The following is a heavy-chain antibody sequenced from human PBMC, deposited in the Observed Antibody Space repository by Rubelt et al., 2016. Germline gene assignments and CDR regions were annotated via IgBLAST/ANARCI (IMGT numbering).Heavy chain of an antibody. CDR3: ARDPIYGMDV. J-gene: IGHJ6*02. Sequence: QLQLQESGPGLVKPSETLSLTCTVSGASLSTTTYFWGWIRQPPGKGLEWIATIYYSGTTYYNASLKSRVTISVDKSKNQLSRKRNSVTAADTAVDYCARDPIYGMDVWGQGTTVTVSS. CDR2: IYYSGTT. V-gene: IGHV4-39*07. CDR1: GASLSTTTYF.